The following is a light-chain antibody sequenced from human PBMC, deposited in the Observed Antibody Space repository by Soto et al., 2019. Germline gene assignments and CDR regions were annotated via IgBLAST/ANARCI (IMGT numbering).Light chain of an antibody. CDR2: GDS. Sequence: QSVLTQPPSVSGAPGQWVTISCTGSSSNIGAGYDVNWYQQLPETAPKLLSFGDSNRPSGVPDRFSGSKSGTSASLVITGLQADDGADYYCQSNDNGLSGSDVFGTGTKVTVL. CDR1: SSNIGAGYD. CDR3: QSNDNGLSGSDV. J-gene: IGLJ1*01. V-gene: IGLV1-40*01.